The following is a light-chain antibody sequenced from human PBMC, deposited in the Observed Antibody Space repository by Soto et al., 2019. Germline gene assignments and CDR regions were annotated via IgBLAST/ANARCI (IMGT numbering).Light chain of an antibody. CDR3: QTWGTGIPWV. V-gene: IGLV4-69*01. CDR1: SGHSSYA. Sequence: QSVLTQSPSASASLGASVKLTCTLSSGHSSYAIAWHQQQPEKGPRYLMKLNSDGSHSKGDGIPDRVSGSSSGAERYLTISSLQSEDEADYYCQTWGTGIPWVFGGGTKVTVL. CDR2: LNSDGSH. J-gene: IGLJ3*02.